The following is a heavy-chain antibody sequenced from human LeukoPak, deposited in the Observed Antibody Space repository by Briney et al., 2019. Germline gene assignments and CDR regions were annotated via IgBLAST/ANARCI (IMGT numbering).Heavy chain of an antibody. Sequence: ASVKVSCKASGYTFTSYAMHWVRQAPGQRLEWMGWINAGNGNTKYSQKFQGKVTITRDTSASTAYMELSSLRSEDTAVYYCAREKRYYGDYHFDYWGQGTLVTVSS. D-gene: IGHD4-17*01. CDR1: GYTFTSYA. J-gene: IGHJ4*02. CDR3: AREKRYYGDYHFDY. V-gene: IGHV1-3*01. CDR2: INAGNGNT.